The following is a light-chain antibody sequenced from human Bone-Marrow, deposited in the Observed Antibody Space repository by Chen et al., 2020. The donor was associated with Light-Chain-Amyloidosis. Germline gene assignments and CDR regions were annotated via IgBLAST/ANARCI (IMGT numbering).Light chain of an antibody. Sequence: SYELTQPPSVSVSPGQTARITCSGDDLPTKYAYWYQQKPGQAPVLVIHRDTEMPSGISERFSGYSSGTTATLTISGVQAEDEADYHCQSADSSGTYEVIFGGGTKLTVL. CDR1: DLPTKY. CDR3: QSADSSGTYEVI. J-gene: IGLJ2*01. CDR2: RDT. V-gene: IGLV3-25*03.